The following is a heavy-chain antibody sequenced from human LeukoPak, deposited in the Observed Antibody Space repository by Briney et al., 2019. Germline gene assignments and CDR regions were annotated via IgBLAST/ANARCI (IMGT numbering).Heavy chain of an antibody. J-gene: IGHJ6*03. Sequence: ASVRVSCKASGYTFTNYAIHWVRQAPGQRFEWMGWINAANGHTKYSQEFQDRITITRDTSATTAYMELNNLRSEDMARYYCARGRGPPNTNRDFYFYYYMDVWGTGTTVTVSS. D-gene: IGHD3-10*01. CDR1: GYTFTNYA. CDR2: INAANGHT. V-gene: IGHV1-3*03. CDR3: ARGRGPPNTNRDFYFYYYMDV.